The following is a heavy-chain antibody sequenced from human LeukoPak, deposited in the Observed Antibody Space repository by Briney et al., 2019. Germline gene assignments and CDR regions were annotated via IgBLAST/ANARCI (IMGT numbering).Heavy chain of an antibody. J-gene: IGHJ4*02. V-gene: IGHV3-48*02. CDR2: ISSSGATK. Sequence: GGSLRLSCAASGFTFSGYSMNWVRQAPGKGLEGISYISSSGATKDYADSVRGRFTISRDNAKNLLFLEMNSLRNGDTAVYYCARDKRQKSGPKRYFDYWGQGILVTVSS. CDR3: ARDKRQKSGPKRYFDY. D-gene: IGHD3-10*01. CDR1: GFTFSGYS.